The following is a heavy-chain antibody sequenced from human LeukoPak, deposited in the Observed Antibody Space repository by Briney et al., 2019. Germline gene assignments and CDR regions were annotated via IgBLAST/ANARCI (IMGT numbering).Heavy chain of an antibody. CDR3: ARYGGSPANYFDF. CDR1: GDSIRAYY. CDR2: IHHTGSI. Sequence: SETLSLTCAVSGDSIRAYYWSWVRQPPGKGLEWIAYIHHTGSINSNPSLKSRVTISMDTSKSQFSLHVNSVTAADTAVYYCARYGGSPANYFDFWGQGTLVTVSS. D-gene: IGHD1-26*01. V-gene: IGHV4-59*08. J-gene: IGHJ4*02.